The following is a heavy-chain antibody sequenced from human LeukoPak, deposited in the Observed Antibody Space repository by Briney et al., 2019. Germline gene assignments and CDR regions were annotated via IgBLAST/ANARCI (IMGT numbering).Heavy chain of an antibody. J-gene: IGHJ3*02. CDR2: INAGNGNK. Sequence: GASVKVSCKASGYTFTSYAMHWVRQAPGQRLEWMGWINAGNGNKKYSQEFQGRVTITRDTSASTAYMELSSLRSEDMAVYYCARSYYYGSGSYYNWDHDAFDIWGQGTMVTVSS. CDR1: GYTFTSYA. D-gene: IGHD3-10*01. V-gene: IGHV1-3*03. CDR3: ARSYYYGSGSYYNWDHDAFDI.